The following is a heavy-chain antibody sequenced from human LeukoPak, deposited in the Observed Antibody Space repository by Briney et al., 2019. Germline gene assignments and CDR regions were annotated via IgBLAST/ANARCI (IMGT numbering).Heavy chain of an antibody. Sequence: GVLRLSCAVSGFTFSSYAMIWVRQAPGKGLEWVSSISSSSSYIYYADSVKGRFTISRDNAKNSLYLQMNSLRAEDTAVYYCANYYDFWSGYYNPFDYWGPGTLVTVSS. J-gene: IGHJ4*02. D-gene: IGHD3-3*01. CDR3: ANYYDFWSGYYNPFDY. CDR1: GFTFSSYA. V-gene: IGHV3-21*01. CDR2: ISSSSSYI.